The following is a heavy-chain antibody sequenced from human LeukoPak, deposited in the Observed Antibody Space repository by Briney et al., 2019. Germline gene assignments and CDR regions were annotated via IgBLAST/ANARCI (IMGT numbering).Heavy chain of an antibody. CDR3: ARSTMVRGVIILFDY. D-gene: IGHD3-10*01. J-gene: IGHJ4*02. V-gene: IGHV1-2*06. Sequence: ASVKVSCKAPGYTFTSYYMHWVRQAPGQGLEWMGRINPNSGGTNYAQKFQGRVTMTRDTSISTAYMELSRLRSDDTAVYYCARSTMVRGVIILFDYWGQGTLVTVSS. CDR1: GYTFTSYY. CDR2: INPNSGGT.